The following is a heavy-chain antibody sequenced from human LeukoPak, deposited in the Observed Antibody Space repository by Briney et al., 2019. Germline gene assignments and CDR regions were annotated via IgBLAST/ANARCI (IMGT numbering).Heavy chain of an antibody. CDR2: ISSSSSYI. J-gene: IGHJ6*03. V-gene: IGHV3-21*04. D-gene: IGHD3-9*01. CDR1: RFTFSTYS. CDR3: AKGGGFDWLNYYYMDV. Sequence: PGGSLRPSCAASRFTFSTYSMNWVRQAPGKGLEWVSSISSSSSYIYYTDSVKGRFTISRDNSKNTLYLQMSSLRAEDTAVYYCAKGGGFDWLNYYYMDVWGKGTTVIISS.